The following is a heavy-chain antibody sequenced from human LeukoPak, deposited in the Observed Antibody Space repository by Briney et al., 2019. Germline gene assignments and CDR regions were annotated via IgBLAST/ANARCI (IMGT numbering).Heavy chain of an antibody. CDR2: TRNKANSYTT. V-gene: IGHV3-72*01. CDR3: ARSDCSSTSCLTPADAFDI. J-gene: IGHJ3*02. CDR1: GFTFSDHY. Sequence: GGSLRLSCAASGFTFSDHYMDWVRQAPGKGLEWVGRTRNKANSYTTEYAASVKGRFTISRDDSKNSLYLQMNSLKTEDTAVYYCARSDCSSTSCLTPADAFDIWGQGTMVTVSS. D-gene: IGHD2-2*01.